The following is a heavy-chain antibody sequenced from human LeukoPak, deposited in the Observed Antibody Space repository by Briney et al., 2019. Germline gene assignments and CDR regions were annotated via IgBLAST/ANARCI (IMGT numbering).Heavy chain of an antibody. CDR3: ARGSRSVTTWDWFDP. Sequence: PSETLSLTCTVSGGSISTSSYYWSWIRQPPGKGLEWIGYIYYSGSTNYNPSLKSRVTISVDTSKNQFSLKLSSVTAADTAVYYCARGSRSVTTWDWFDPWGQGTLVTVSS. CDR2: IYYSGST. V-gene: IGHV4-61*01. J-gene: IGHJ5*02. CDR1: GGSISTSSYY. D-gene: IGHD4-17*01.